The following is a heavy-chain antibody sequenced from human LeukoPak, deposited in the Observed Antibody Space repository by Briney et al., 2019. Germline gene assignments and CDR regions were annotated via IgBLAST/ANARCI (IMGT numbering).Heavy chain of an antibody. D-gene: IGHD3-9*01. J-gene: IGHJ4*02. Sequence: ASVKVSCKASGYTFTSYYMHWVRQAPGQGLEWMGIINPSGGSTSYAQKFQGRVTMTRDTSTSTVYMELSSLRSEDTAVYYCAREAQGAYYDILTGTYYFDYWGQGTLVTVSS. CDR3: AREAQGAYYDILTGTYYFDY. V-gene: IGHV1-46*01. CDR2: INPSGGST. CDR1: GYTFTSYY.